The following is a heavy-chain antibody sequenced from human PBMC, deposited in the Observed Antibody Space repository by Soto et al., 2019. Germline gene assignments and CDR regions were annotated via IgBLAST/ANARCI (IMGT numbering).Heavy chain of an antibody. V-gene: IGHV3-23*01. CDR1: GFTFSNFA. CDR3: AKDSTVTTSLYFYCDGFDV. D-gene: IGHD4-17*01. J-gene: IGHJ6*02. Sequence: EVHLLESGGGLVQPGGSLRLSCAASGFTFSNFAMSWVRQAPGKGLEWVSGVSGRGGSTKYAESVKGRFTVSRDNTRNTLYLQVNSLRAEDTAVYYCAKDSTVTTSLYFYCDGFDVWGQGTAVTVSS. CDR2: VSGRGGST.